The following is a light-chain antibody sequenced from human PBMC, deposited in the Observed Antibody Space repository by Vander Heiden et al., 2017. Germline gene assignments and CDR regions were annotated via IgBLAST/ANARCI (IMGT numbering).Light chain of an antibody. CDR3: QQYAGSPLT. CDR2: GAS. Sequence: ENVLPQSPGTLSLSPGESASLSCRASQSVTGSYFAWYQQKPGQAPRLLIHGASSRATGIPDRFSGSGSGTDFTLTISRLEPEDFAVYYCQQYAGSPLTFGGGTKVEIK. J-gene: IGKJ4*01. CDR1: QSVTGSY. V-gene: IGKV3-20*01.